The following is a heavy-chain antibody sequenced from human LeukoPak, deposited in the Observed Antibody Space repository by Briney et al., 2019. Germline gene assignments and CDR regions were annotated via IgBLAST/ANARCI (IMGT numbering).Heavy chain of an antibody. V-gene: IGHV3-23*01. J-gene: IGHJ4*02. CDR1: GPTFSTYA. CDR3: ARRGTGIAGNRQFYFDF. CDR2: ISGTSGGT. Sequence: GGSLRLSCAASGPTFSTYAMSWVRQAPGKGLEWVSTISGTSGGTYYADSVKGRFTLSRDNSKNTLYLQMNSLRDEDTAVYYCARRGTGIAGNRQFYFDFWGQGTLVTVSS. D-gene: IGHD6-13*01.